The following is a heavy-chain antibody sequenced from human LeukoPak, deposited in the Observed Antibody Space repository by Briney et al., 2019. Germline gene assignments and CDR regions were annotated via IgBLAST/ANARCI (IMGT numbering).Heavy chain of an antibody. J-gene: IGHJ4*02. CDR2: ISAYNGNI. CDR1: GYTFTSYG. CDR3: ARVGLIQLWGNSNDY. D-gene: IGHD5-18*01. V-gene: IGHV1-18*01. Sequence: GASVKVSCKASGYTFTSYGISWVRQAPGQGLEWMGWISAYNGNINYAQKLQGRVTMTTDTSTSTAYMELRSLRSDDTAVYYCARVGLIQLWGNSNDYWGQGTLVTVSS.